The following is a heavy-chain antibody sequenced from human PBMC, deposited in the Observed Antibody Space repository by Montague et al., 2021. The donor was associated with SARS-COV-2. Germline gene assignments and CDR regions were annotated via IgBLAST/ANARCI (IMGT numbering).Heavy chain of an antibody. CDR3: ARDSGIFVASYYFDY. V-gene: IGHV3-21*01. CDR2: ISGRSSYI. Sequence: SRRLSCAVSGFTFSSYSMNWVRQAPGKGLEWVSSISGRSSYIYYSDSVKGRFTISRDNARNSLHLQMNSLRAEDTAVYYCARDSGIFVASYYFDYWGQGTLVTVSS. D-gene: IGHD2-2*01. CDR1: GFTFSSYS. J-gene: IGHJ4*02.